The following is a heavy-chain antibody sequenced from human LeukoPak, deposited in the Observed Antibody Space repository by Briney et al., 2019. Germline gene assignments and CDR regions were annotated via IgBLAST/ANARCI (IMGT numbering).Heavy chain of an antibody. CDR3: ATYSGFGGAPREHAFDI. V-gene: IGHV4-59*01. D-gene: IGHD3-10*01. CDR2: IYYSGST. J-gene: IGHJ3*02. Sequence: PSETLSLTCTVSGGSISSYYWSWIRQPPGKGLEWIGYIYYSGSTNYNPSLKSRVTISVYTSKNQFSLKLSSVTAADTAVYYCATYSGFGGAPREHAFDIWGQGTMVTVSS. CDR1: GGSISSYY.